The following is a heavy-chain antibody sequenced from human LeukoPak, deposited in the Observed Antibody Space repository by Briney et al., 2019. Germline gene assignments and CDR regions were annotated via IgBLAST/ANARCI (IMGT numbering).Heavy chain of an antibody. J-gene: IGHJ6*02. D-gene: IGHD3-3*01. Sequence: PSETLSLTCTVSGGSISSYYWSWLRQPPGKGLEWIGYIYYSGSTNYNPSLKSRVTISVDTSKNQFSLKLSSVTAADTAVYYCARGRLRFLEWLGYYYYGMDVWGQGTTVTVSS. CDR3: ARGRLRFLEWLGYYYYGMDV. CDR1: GGSISSYY. CDR2: IYYSGST. V-gene: IGHV4-59*01.